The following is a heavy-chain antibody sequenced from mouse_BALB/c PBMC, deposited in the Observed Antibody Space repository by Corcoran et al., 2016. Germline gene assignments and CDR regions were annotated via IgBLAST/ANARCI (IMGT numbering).Heavy chain of an antibody. CDR1: GFNIKDYY. V-gene: IGHV14-1*02. Sequence: EVQLQQSGAELVRPGALVKLSCKASGFNIKDYYMHWVKQRPEQGLEWIGWIDPENGNTIYDPKFQGKASITADTSSTTPYLQLSSLTSEDTAVYYCAAIYDGYYTRDYWGQATTLTVSS. J-gene: IGHJ2*01. CDR2: IDPENGNT. CDR3: AAIYDGYYTRDY. D-gene: IGHD2-3*01.